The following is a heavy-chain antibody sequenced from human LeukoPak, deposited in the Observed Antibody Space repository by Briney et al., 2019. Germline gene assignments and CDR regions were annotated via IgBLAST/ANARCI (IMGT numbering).Heavy chain of an antibody. CDR1: GGSFSVYY. J-gene: IGHJ4*02. V-gene: IGHV4-34*01. CDR2: IHHSGST. D-gene: IGHD3-22*01. CDR3: ASRYYYDSSGYYNAFDY. Sequence: SETLSLTCAVYGGSFSVYYWSCIRQPPGKGREGRGEIHHSGSTNYTPSFKGRVTISADTSKSQFSLKLSSVTAADTAVYYCASRYYYDSSGYYNAFDYWGQGTLVTVSS.